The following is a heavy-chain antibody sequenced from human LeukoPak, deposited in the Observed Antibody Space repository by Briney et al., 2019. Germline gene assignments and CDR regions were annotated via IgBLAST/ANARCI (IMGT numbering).Heavy chain of an antibody. J-gene: IGHJ4*02. Sequence: GGSLRLSCAASGFTFSSYWMHWVHQAPGKGLVWVSRINSDGSRTSYADSVKGRFTISRDNAKNTLYLQTNSLRAEDTAVYYCARHIAAAGPGFDYWGQGTLVTVSS. CDR1: GFTFSSYW. CDR3: ARHIAAAGPGFDY. V-gene: IGHV3-74*01. CDR2: INSDGSRT. D-gene: IGHD6-13*01.